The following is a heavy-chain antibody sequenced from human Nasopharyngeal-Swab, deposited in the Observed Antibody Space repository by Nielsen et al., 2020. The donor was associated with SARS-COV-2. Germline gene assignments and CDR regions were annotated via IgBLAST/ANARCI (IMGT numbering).Heavy chain of an antibody. V-gene: IGHV3-7*01. D-gene: IGHD3-10*01. CDR2: IKQDESEK. Sequence: VRQAPGKGLEWVATIKQDESEKYYVDSVKGRFTISRDNAKNSLFLQMNSLRAEDTAVYYCAREDKYGSGSSYMSYYYYGMDVWGQGTTVTVSS. J-gene: IGHJ6*02. CDR3: AREDKYGSGSSYMSYYYYGMDV.